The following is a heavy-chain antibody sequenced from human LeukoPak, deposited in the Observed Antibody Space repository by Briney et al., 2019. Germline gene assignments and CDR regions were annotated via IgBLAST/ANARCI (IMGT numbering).Heavy chain of an antibody. J-gene: IGHJ4*02. CDR3: ARRQGVGATPCYFDY. V-gene: IGHV4-4*09. CDR1: AGSISSYY. D-gene: IGHD1-26*01. Sequence: TLSPTCTVSAGSISSYYCSWIRQPPGKGLEWIGYIYTIVNTNYNPSLKSRVTISLDTSQNQFSLKLRAWTAADTAVYYCARRQGVGATPCYFDYWGKGTLVTVS. CDR2: IYTIVNT.